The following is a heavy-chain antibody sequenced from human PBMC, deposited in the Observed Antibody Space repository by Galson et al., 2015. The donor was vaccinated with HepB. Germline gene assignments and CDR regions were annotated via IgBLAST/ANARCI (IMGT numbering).Heavy chain of an antibody. D-gene: IGHD2-15*01. CDR1: GFTFSDYY. CDR2: ISSSGGTI. J-gene: IGHJ4*02. CDR3: AGGEWVVTAPRDY. Sequence: SLRLSCAASGFTFSDYYMSWIRQAPGKGLEWISYISSSGGTIYYADSVKGRFTISRDNAKNSLFLQMNSLRDEDTAVYYCAGGEWVVTAPRDYWGQGTLVTVSS. V-gene: IGHV3-11*01.